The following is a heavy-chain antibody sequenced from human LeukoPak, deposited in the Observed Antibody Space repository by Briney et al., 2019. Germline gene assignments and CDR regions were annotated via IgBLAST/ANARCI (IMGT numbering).Heavy chain of an antibody. CDR1: GFTFSSYE. J-gene: IGHJ4*02. Sequence: GSLRLSCAASGFTFSSYEMNWVRQAPGKGLEWVSYISSSGSTIYYADSVKGRFTISRDNAKNSLYLQMNSLRAEDTAVYYCARSGKMATITWGVLDYWGQGTLVTVSS. CDR2: ISSSGSTI. V-gene: IGHV3-48*03. D-gene: IGHD5-24*01. CDR3: ARSGKMATITWGVLDY.